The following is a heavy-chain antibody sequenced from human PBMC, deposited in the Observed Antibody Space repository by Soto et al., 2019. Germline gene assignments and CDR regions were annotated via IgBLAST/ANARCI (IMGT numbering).Heavy chain of an antibody. V-gene: IGHV1-69*12. CDR2: IIPIFGTA. Sequence: QVQLVQSGAEVKKPGSSVKVSCKASGGTFSSYAISWVRQAPGHELEWMGGIIPIFGTANYAQKYQGRVTITADESTSTAYMELSSLSSEDTAVYYCASRRVAWPRVDYWGQGTLVTVSS. D-gene: IGHD3-3*01. CDR3: ASRRVAWPRVDY. CDR1: GGTFSSYA. J-gene: IGHJ4*02.